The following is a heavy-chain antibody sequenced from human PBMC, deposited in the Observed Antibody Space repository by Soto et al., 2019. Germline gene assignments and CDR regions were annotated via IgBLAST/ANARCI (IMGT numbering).Heavy chain of an antibody. V-gene: IGHV4-61*01. D-gene: IGHD6-13*01. CDR3: AREGGEAAGQYNWFDP. J-gene: IGHJ5*02. CDR2: IYYSVST. Sequence: SETLSLTCTVSGGCVSSGSYYWSWIRQPPGKGLEWIGYIYYSVSTNYNPSLKSRVTISVDTSKNQFSLKLSSVTAAYTAVYYCAREGGEAAGQYNWFDPWGQGTLVTGSS. CDR1: GGCVSSGSYY.